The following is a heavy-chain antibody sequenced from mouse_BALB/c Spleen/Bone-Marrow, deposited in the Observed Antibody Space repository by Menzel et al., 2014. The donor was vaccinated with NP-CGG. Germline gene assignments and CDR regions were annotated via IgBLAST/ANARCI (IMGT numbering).Heavy chain of an antibody. V-gene: IGHV1-5*01. CDR1: GYTFTSYW. Sequence: EVQLQQSGTVLARPGASVKMSCKASGYTFTSYWMHWVKQRPGQGLEWIGTIYPGNSDTTYNQKFKGKAKLTAVTPTSTAYMELSSLTNEDAAVYYCTTFARNYFDYWGQGTTLTVSS. CDR3: TTFARNYFDY. CDR2: IYPGNSDT. J-gene: IGHJ2*01.